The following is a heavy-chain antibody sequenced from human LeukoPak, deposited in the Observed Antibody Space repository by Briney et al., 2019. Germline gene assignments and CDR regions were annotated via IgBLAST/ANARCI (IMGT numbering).Heavy chain of an antibody. CDR3: ARDRRYSSGWDTNAFDI. CDR2: ISAYNGNT. D-gene: IGHD6-19*01. CDR1: GYTFTSYG. Sequence: ASVKVSCKASGYTFTSYGISWARQAPGQGLEWMGWISAYNGNTNYAQKLQGRVTMTTDTSTSTAYMELRSLRSDDTAVYYCARDRRYSSGWDTNAFDIWGQGTMVTVSS. J-gene: IGHJ3*02. V-gene: IGHV1-18*01.